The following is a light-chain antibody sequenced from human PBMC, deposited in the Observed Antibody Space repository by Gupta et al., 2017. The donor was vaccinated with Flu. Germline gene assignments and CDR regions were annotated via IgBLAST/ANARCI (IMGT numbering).Light chain of an antibody. CDR2: ATS. Sequence: DIQMTQSPTSLSASVGDRVAITCQANEDIINYLNWYQQKPGKAPKLLIYATSTLETGVPSRFSGTGSGLEFTLTINNLQAEDTATYFCQLFDDGPHISFGPGTKVDV. V-gene: IGKV1-33*01. CDR3: QLFDDGPHIS. CDR1: EDIINY. J-gene: IGKJ3*01.